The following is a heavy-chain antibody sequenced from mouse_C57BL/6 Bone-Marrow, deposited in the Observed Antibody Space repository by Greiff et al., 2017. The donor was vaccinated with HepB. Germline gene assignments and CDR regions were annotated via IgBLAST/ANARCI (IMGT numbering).Heavy chain of an antibody. D-gene: IGHD1-1*01. CDR1: GFTFSDYG. Sequence: EVKLVGSGGGLVKPGGSLKLSCAASGFTFSDYGMHWVRQAPEKGLEWVAYLSSGSSTIYYADTVKGRFTISRDNAKNTLFLQMTSLRSEDTAMYYCARYYGSSYYAMDYWGQGTSVTVSS. V-gene: IGHV5-17*01. CDR2: LSSGSSTI. CDR3: ARYYGSSYYAMDY. J-gene: IGHJ4*01.